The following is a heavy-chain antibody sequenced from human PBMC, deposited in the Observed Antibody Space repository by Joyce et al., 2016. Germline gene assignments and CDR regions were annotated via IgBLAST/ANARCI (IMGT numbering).Heavy chain of an antibody. D-gene: IGHD6-19*01. CDR2: ILDGGRGK. Sequence: QVQLVESGGGVVQPGTSLRPSCAASGFTFSNYYMHWVRQAPGKGLEWVAIILDGGRGKYADSVKGRFTVARDNSKSTLYLQMNSLSAEDTAVYYCATRGVAGTGDFDYWGQGTLVTVSS. CDR1: GFTFSNYY. J-gene: IGHJ4*02. CDR3: ATRGVAGTGDFDY. V-gene: IGHV3-30*04.